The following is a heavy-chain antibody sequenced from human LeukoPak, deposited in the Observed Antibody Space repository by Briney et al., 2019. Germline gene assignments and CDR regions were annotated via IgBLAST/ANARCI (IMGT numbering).Heavy chain of an antibody. D-gene: IGHD3-9*01. CDR1: GYTFSDYY. V-gene: IGHV1-2*02. J-gene: IGHJ6*03. Sequence: ASVKVSCKASGYTFSDYYIHWVRQAPGQGLEWMGWINPNSGGTNYAQDFQDRVTMTRDTSISTAYLELRSLRSDDTAVYYCARGKWRNYDILTGYYNVLDYYYYYMDVWGKGTTVTISS. CDR3: ARGKWRNYDILTGYYNVLDYYYYYMDV. CDR2: INPNSGGT.